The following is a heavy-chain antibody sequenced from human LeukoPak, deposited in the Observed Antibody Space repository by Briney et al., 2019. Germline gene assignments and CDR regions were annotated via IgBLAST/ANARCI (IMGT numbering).Heavy chain of an antibody. J-gene: IGHJ5*01. D-gene: IGHD1-26*01. CDR3: AKDRQTVGATLVRDFDS. V-gene: IGHV3-23*01. CDR1: GFTFNNYA. Sequence: GGSLRLSCKASGFTFNNYAVTWVRQPPGKGLEWVSAISGTGATIFYADSVKGRFTVSRDNSKNTLYLQLSSLRAEDTAVYYCAKDRQTVGATLVRDFDSSGQGTLVNVSS. CDR2: ISGTGATI.